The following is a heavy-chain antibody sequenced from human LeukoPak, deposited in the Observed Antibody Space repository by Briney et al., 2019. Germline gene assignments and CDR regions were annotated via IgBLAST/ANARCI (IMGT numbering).Heavy chain of an antibody. D-gene: IGHD2-8*01. V-gene: IGHV3-30*04. CDR2: ISYDGSNK. J-gene: IGHJ5*02. CDR3: TTEALMVYAPGGFDP. Sequence: GGSLRLSCAASGFTFSSYAMHWVRQAPGKGLEWVAVISYDGSNKYYADSVKGRFTISRDNSKNTLYLQMNSLKTEDTAVYYCTTEALMVYAPGGFDPWGQGTLVTVSS. CDR1: GFTFSSYA.